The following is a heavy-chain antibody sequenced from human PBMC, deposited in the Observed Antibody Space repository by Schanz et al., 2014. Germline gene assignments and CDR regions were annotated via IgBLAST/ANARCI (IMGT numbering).Heavy chain of an antibody. Sequence: QVQLVQSGAEVKKPGSSVKVSCKASGGTFSTYTISWVRQAPGQGLEWMGRIIPILGIATYAQKLQGRLTITADKSTSTAYMELSSLRSEDTAMYYCARDYYDSSGYYYCDYTGQGTLVTVSS. CDR3: ARDYYDSSGYYYCDY. CDR2: IIPILGIA. D-gene: IGHD3-22*01. CDR1: GGTFSTYT. V-gene: IGHV1-69*04. J-gene: IGHJ4*02.